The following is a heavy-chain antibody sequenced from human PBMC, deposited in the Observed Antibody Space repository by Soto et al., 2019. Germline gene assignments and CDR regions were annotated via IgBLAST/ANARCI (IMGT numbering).Heavy chain of an antibody. CDR1: GFTFSSYA. V-gene: IGHV3-23*01. J-gene: IGHJ4*02. CDR2: ISGSGGST. D-gene: IGHD4-17*01. CDR3: AKDPWGATVPYLCY. Sequence: EVQLLESGGGLVQPGGSLSLSCAASGFTFSSYAMSWVRQAPGKGLEWVSAISGSGGSTYYADSVKGRFTISRDNSKNTLYLQMNSLRAEDTAVYYCAKDPWGATVPYLCYWGQGTLVTVSS.